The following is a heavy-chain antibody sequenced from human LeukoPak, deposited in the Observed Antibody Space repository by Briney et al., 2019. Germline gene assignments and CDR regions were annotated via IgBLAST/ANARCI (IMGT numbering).Heavy chain of an antibody. J-gene: IGHJ4*02. CDR3: ARSIVVVPAAPYYFDY. CDR1: GYTFTGYY. Sequence: ASVKVSCKASGYTFTGYYMHWVRQAPGQGLEWMGWINPNSGGTNYAQKFQGRVTMTRDTSISTAYMELSRLRSDDTAVYYCARSIVVVPAAPYYFDYWGQGTLVTVSS. CDR2: INPNSGGT. D-gene: IGHD2-2*01. V-gene: IGHV1-2*02.